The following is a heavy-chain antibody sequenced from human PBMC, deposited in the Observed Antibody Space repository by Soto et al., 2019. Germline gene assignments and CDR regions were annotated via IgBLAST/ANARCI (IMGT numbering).Heavy chain of an antibody. Sequence: ASVKVSCKASGYTFTSYGISWVRQAPGQGXEWMGWISAYNGNTNYAQKLQGRVTMTTDTSTSTAYMELRSLRSDDTAVYYCARGGYYDFWSGYYGLRRDNWFDPWGQGTLVTVSS. V-gene: IGHV1-18*04. D-gene: IGHD3-3*01. CDR3: ARGGYYDFWSGYYGLRRDNWFDP. J-gene: IGHJ5*02. CDR2: ISAYNGNT. CDR1: GYTFTSYG.